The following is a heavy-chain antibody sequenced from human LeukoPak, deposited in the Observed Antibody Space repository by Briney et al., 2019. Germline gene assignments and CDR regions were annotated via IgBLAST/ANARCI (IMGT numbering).Heavy chain of an antibody. D-gene: IGHD2-8*02. CDR1: GFTFSTYG. CDR3: ATYRQVLLPFES. V-gene: IGHV3-23*01. J-gene: IGHJ4*02. Sequence: GGTLRLSCVASGFTFSTYGMSWVRQAPGKGLEWVSTISGGGGSTYYVDSVKGRFTISRDNSKNTLYLQMNSLRAEDTAVYYCATYRQVLLPFESWGQGTLVTVSS. CDR2: ISGGGGST.